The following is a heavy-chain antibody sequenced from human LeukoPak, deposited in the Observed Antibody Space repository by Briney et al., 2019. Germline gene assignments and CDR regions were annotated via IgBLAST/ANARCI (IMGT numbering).Heavy chain of an antibody. CDR1: GGPFSSYA. CDR3: ARDQEGFDY. CDR2: IIPIFGTA. V-gene: IGHV1-69*05. J-gene: IGHJ4*02. Sequence: ASVKVSFQASGGPFSSYAISWARPAPGQGLEWMGGIIPIFGTANYAQKFQGRVTVTRDTSTSTVHMELSGLRSEDTAVYYCARDQEGFDYWGQGTLVTVSS.